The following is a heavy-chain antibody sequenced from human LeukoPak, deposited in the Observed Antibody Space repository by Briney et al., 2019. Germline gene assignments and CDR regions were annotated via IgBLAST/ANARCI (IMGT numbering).Heavy chain of an antibody. Sequence: ASVKVSCKASGYTFTGYYMHWVRQAPGQGLEWMGRINPNSGGTNYAQKFQGRVTMTRDTSLSTAYMELSRLRSDDTAVYYCARDEYYYDSSGYYQDYWGQGTLVTVSS. CDR2: INPNSGGT. CDR3: ARDEYYYDSSGYYQDY. D-gene: IGHD3-22*01. J-gene: IGHJ4*02. CDR1: GYTFTGYY. V-gene: IGHV1-2*06.